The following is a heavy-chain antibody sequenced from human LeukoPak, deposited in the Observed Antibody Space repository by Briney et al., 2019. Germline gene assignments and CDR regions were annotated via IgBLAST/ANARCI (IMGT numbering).Heavy chain of an antibody. J-gene: IGHJ3*02. CDR1: GYSIRRNNW. Sequence: SETLSLTCAVSGYSIRRNNWWGWIRQPPGKGLEWIGHIYYSGSIYYNPSLKSRVAMSVDTSKNHFSLTLSSVTAADTAVYYCARSDGYGLVDIWGQGTMVTVSS. V-gene: IGHV4-28*05. CDR2: IYYSGSI. D-gene: IGHD3-10*01. CDR3: ARSDGYGLVDI.